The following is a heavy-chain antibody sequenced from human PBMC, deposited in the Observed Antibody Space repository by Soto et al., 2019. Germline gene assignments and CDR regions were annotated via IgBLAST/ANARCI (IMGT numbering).Heavy chain of an antibody. CDR2: ISGGGDTT. Sequence: EVQLLESGGGLVQPGGSLRLSCAASGFTFNNYAMTWVRQAPGKGLEWVSAISGGGDTTSYADSVKGRFTVSRDGSKNTLYLQMSSLRAEDTALYSCAKGRGGSGSLTPRVDFWGQGTLLTVSS. CDR3: AKGRGGSGSLTPRVDF. V-gene: IGHV3-23*01. J-gene: IGHJ4*02. D-gene: IGHD3-10*01. CDR1: GFTFNNYA.